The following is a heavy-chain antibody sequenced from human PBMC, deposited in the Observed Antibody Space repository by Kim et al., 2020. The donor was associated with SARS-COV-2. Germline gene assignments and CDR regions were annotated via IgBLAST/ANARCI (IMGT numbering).Heavy chain of an antibody. V-gene: IGHV4-34*01. D-gene: IGHD3-3*01. CDR3: ARGSGDDFWSGYFSLYFDY. CDR2: INHSGST. J-gene: IGHJ4*02. CDR1: GGSFSGYY. Sequence: SETLSLTCAVYGGSFSGYYWSWIRQPPGKGLEWIGEINHSGSTNYNPSLKSRVTISVDTSKNQFSLKLSSVTAADTAVYYCARGSGDDFWSGYFSLYFDYWGQGTLVTVSS.